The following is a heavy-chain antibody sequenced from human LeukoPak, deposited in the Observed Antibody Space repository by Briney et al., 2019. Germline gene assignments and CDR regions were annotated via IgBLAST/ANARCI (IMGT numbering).Heavy chain of an antibody. Sequence: SETLSLTCTVSGGSISGYYWSWIRQPAGKGLEWIGRIYTSGSTNYNPSLKSRVTMSVDTSKNQFSLKLSSVTAADTAVYYCAREREGYYDSSGADAFDIWGQGTMVTVSS. CDR1: GGSISGYY. CDR3: AREREGYYDSSGADAFDI. V-gene: IGHV4-4*07. J-gene: IGHJ3*02. CDR2: IYTSGST. D-gene: IGHD3-22*01.